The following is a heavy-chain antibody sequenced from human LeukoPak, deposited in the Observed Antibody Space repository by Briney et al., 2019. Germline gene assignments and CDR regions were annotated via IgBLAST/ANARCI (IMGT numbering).Heavy chain of an antibody. D-gene: IGHD2-2*01. V-gene: IGHV4-39*01. Sequence: SETLSLTCTVSGGSISSSSYYWGWIRQPPGKGLEWIGSIYYSGSTYYDPSLKSRVTISVDTSKNQFSLKLSSVTAADTAVYYCARLPGYCSSTSCYLFFDYWGQGTLVTVSS. J-gene: IGHJ4*02. CDR2: IYYSGST. CDR1: GGSISSSSYY. CDR3: ARLPGYCSSTSCYLFFDY.